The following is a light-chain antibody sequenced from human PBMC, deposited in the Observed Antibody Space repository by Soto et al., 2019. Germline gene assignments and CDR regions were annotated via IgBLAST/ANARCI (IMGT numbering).Light chain of an antibody. CDR3: QQRGNWPRT. V-gene: IGKV3-11*01. CDR2: GAS. CDR1: QSVSSY. J-gene: IGKJ2*01. Sequence: EIVLTQSPATLSLSPGERATLSCRASQSVSSYLAWYPQKPGQAPRLLIYGASNRATDIPARFSGSGSGTDFTLTISSLESEDVAVYYCQQRGNWPRTFGQGTKLEIK.